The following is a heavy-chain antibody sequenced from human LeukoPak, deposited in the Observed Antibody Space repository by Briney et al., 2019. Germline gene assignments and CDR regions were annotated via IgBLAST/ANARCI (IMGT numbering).Heavy chain of an antibody. CDR3: ATPDVVTAILHDAFDI. V-gene: IGHV1-24*01. Sequence: ASVKVSCKVSGYTLTELSMHWVRQAPGKGLEWIGGFDREDGETIYAQMLEGRVTMTEDTSTDTAYMELSSLRSEDTAVYYCATPDVVTAILHDAFDIWGQGTMVTVSS. CDR1: GYTLTELS. J-gene: IGHJ3*02. D-gene: IGHD2-21*02. CDR2: FDREDGET.